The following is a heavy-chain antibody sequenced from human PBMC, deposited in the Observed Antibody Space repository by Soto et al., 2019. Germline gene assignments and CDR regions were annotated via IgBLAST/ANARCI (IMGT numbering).Heavy chain of an antibody. CDR3: ARWPNSSGWSIFDY. D-gene: IGHD6-19*01. V-gene: IGHV4-31*03. CDR2: IYYSGST. CDR1: GGSISSGGYY. J-gene: IGHJ4*02. Sequence: PSETLSLTCTASGGSISSGGYYWSWIRQHPGKGLEWIGYIYYSGSTYYNPSLKSRVTISVDTSKNQFSLKLSSVTAADTAVYYCARWPNSSGWSIFDYWGQGTLVTVSS.